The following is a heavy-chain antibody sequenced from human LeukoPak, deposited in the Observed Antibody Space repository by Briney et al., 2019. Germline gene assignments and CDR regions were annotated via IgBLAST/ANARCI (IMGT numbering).Heavy chain of an antibody. J-gene: IGHJ3*01. D-gene: IGHD3-22*01. CDR1: GYTFTSYG. Sequence: ASVKVSCKASGYTFTSYGISWVRQAPGQGLEWMGWISAYNGNTNYAQKLQDRLTMTTDTSTTTAYIELRSLRSDDTAVYYCARTPITMIPGGQNGFDVWGQGTMVTVSS. CDR2: ISAYNGNT. V-gene: IGHV1-18*01. CDR3: ARTPITMIPGGQNGFDV.